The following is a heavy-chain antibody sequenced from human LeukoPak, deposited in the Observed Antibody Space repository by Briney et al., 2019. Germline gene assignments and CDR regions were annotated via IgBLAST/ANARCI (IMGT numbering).Heavy chain of an antibody. D-gene: IGHD5-18*01. Sequence: SETLSLTCAVYGGSFSGYYWSWIRQPPGKGLEWIGEINHSGSTNYNPSLKSRVTISVDTSKNQFSLKLSSVTAADTAVYYCARGRRRGYSYGTVFDYWGQGTLVTVSS. CDR3: ARGRRRGYSYGTVFDY. CDR2: INHSGST. J-gene: IGHJ4*02. CDR1: GGSFSGYY. V-gene: IGHV4-34*01.